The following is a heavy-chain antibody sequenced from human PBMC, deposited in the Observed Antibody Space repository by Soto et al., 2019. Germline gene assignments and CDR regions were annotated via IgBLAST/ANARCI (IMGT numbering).Heavy chain of an antibody. Sequence: EVQLVESGGGLVQPGGSLRLSCAASGFTVSSNYMSWVRQAPGKGLEWVSVIYSGGSTYYADSVKGRFTISRDNSKNTLYLQMNSLRAEDTAVYSCARDQYYDILTGYEYGMDVWGQGTTVTVSS. V-gene: IGHV3-66*01. CDR3: ARDQYYDILTGYEYGMDV. CDR1: GFTVSSNY. CDR2: IYSGGST. J-gene: IGHJ6*02. D-gene: IGHD3-9*01.